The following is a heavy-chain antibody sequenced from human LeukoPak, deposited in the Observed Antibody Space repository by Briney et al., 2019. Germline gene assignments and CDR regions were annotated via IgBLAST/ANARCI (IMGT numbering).Heavy chain of an antibody. D-gene: IGHD5-24*01. CDR3: AKVDGYNYYFDY. Sequence: GGSLRLSCAASGFTFSSYGMSWVRQAPGKGLEWVSAISGSGGSTYYADSVKGRFTISRDNSKNTLYLQMNSLRAEDTAVYYCAKVDGYNYYFDYWGQGTLVTVSS. CDR2: ISGSGGST. V-gene: IGHV3-23*01. CDR1: GFTFSSYG. J-gene: IGHJ4*02.